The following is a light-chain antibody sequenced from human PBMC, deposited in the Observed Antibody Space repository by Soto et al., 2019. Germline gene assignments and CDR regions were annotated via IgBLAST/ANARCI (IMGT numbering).Light chain of an antibody. V-gene: IGLV3-1*01. CDR1: NLGNKY. J-gene: IGLJ2*01. Sequence: SYELTQPPSVSVSPGQTASITCSGNNLGNKYVCWYQQKPGQSPVLVIYQNNNRTSGIPERFSGSNSGNTATLTISGTQAMDEADYYCPAWDSSVVFGGGTKRTVL. CDR2: QNN. CDR3: PAWDSSVV.